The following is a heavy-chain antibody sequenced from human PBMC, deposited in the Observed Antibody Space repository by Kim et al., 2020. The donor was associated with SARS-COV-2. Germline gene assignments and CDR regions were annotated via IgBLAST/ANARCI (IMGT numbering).Heavy chain of an antibody. D-gene: IGHD3-10*01. CDR1: GFTFGNYA. CDR2: VSSDGVCT. CDR3: AKDYDYGFVCCGYDAFD. J-gene: IGHJ3*02. V-gene: IGHV3-43*02. Sequence: GGSLRLSCAASGFTFGNYAMHWVRQAPGKGLEWVSPVSSDGVCTYSANSVLGIFTIYGDNTKIPLFLHMNNLSTAVYALSRCAKDYDYGFVCCGYDAFD.